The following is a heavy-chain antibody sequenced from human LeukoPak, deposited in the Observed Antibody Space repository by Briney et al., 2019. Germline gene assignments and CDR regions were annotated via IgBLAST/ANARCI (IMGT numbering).Heavy chain of an antibody. J-gene: IGHJ5*02. CDR1: GGTFSSYS. V-gene: IGHV1-69*06. CDR2: IIPIFGTA. CDR3: AREDVVVPAATHRWFDP. Sequence: ASVKVSCKASGGTFSSYSISWVRQAPGQGLEWMGGIIPIFGTANYAQKFQGRVTITADKSTSTAYMELSSLRSEDTAVYYCAREDVVVPAATHRWFDPWGQGTLVTVSS. D-gene: IGHD2-2*01.